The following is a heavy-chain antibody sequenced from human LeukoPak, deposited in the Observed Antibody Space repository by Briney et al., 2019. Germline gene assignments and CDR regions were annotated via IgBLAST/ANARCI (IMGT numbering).Heavy chain of an antibody. CDR3: ARRWDYYCYMDV. CDR1: GGSISTSNYY. J-gene: IGHJ6*03. Sequence: SETLSLTCTVSGGSISTSNYYWGWIRQPPGKGLEWIGNIFYSGSTYYSPSLRSRVTISLDTSKNQFSLKLSSVTAADTAVYYCARRWDYYCYMDVWGKGTTVTVSS. CDR2: IFYSGST. V-gene: IGHV4-39*07. D-gene: IGHD4-23*01.